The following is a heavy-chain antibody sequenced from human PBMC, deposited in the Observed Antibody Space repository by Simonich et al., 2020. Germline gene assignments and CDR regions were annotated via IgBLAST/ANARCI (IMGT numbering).Heavy chain of an antibody. J-gene: IGHJ3*02. CDR1: GFTFSSYW. CDR3: ARHYSNYDAFDI. CDR2: MNSDGSNT. Sequence: EVQLVESGGGLVQPGGSLRLSCAASGFTFSSYWMHWVRQAPGKGRGVVSRMNSDGSNTSYADAVKGRFTISRDNAKNTLYLQMNSLRAEDTAVYYCARHYSNYDAFDIWGQGTMVTVSS. V-gene: IGHV3-74*01. D-gene: IGHD4-4*01.